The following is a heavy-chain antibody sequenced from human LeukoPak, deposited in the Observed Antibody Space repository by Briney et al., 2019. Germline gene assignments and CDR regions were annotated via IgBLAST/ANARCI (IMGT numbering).Heavy chain of an antibody. J-gene: IGHJ3*02. CDR1: GFTFSSYA. CDR2: ISGSGGST. Sequence: GGSLRLSCAASGFTFSSYAMSWVRQAPGKGLEWVSAISGSGGSTYYADSVKGRFTISRDNSKNTLYLQMNSLRAEDTAVYYRAKDLSAYYYDSSGYYDAFDIWGQGTMVTVSS. CDR3: AKDLSAYYYDSSGYYDAFDI. D-gene: IGHD3-22*01. V-gene: IGHV3-23*01.